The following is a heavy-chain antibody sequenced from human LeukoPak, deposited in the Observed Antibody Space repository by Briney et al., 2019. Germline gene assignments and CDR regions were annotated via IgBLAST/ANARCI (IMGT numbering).Heavy chain of an antibody. Sequence: GGSLRLSCAASEFTFSSYSMNWVRQVPGKGLVWVSRLNGDGSDTTYVDSVKGRFTISRDNARNTLYLHMNSLRVEDTAVYYCARRKVYEFGEGYNYGMDVWGQGTTVTVSS. V-gene: IGHV3-74*03. CDR3: ARRKVYEFGEGYNYGMDV. CDR2: LNGDGSDT. D-gene: IGHD2-8*01. J-gene: IGHJ6*02. CDR1: EFTFSSYS.